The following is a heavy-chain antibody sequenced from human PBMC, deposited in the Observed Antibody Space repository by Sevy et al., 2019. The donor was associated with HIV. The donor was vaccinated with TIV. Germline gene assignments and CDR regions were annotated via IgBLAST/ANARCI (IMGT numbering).Heavy chain of an antibody. Sequence: GGSLRLSCATSGFTFSNYEMNWVRQAPGKGLEWISYISSSGRTVYYADSVKGRFSVSRDNAKKSLYLQMTSLRAEDTAVYYCARSIAVAGRSIDYWGQGTRVTVSS. CDR3: ARSIAVAGRSIDY. J-gene: IGHJ4*02. CDR2: ISSSGRTV. CDR1: GFTFSNYE. V-gene: IGHV3-48*03. D-gene: IGHD6-19*01.